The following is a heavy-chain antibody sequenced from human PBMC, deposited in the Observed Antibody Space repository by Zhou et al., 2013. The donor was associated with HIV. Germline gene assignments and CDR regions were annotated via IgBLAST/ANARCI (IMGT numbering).Heavy chain of an antibody. Sequence: QVQLVQSGAEVKKPGSSVKVSCKASGGTFSSYAISWVRQAPGQGLEWMGRIIPILGIANYAQKFQGRVTITADKSTSTAYMELSSLRSEDTAVYYCARDSKWAYYFDYWGQGNPGHRLL. CDR1: GGTFSSYA. V-gene: IGHV1-69*04. J-gene: IGHJ4*02. CDR3: ARDSKWAYYFDY. D-gene: IGHD2-8*01. CDR2: IIPILGIA.